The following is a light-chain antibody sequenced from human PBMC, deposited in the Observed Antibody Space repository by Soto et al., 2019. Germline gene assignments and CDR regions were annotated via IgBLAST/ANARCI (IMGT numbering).Light chain of an antibody. V-gene: IGLV1-40*01. Sequence: QSVLTQPPSVSGAPGQRVTISCSGSSSNIGAGYDVNWYRQLPGTAPKLLIYGNSDRPSGVPYRFSGSKSGTSASLAITGLQAEDEADYFCQSYDRSLRTYVFGTGTKVTVL. J-gene: IGLJ1*01. CDR2: GNS. CDR1: SSNIGAGYD. CDR3: QSYDRSLRTYV.